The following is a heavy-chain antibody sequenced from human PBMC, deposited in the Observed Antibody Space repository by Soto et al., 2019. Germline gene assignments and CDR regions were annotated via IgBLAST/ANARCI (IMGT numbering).Heavy chain of an antibody. CDR1: GFTVSSNY. J-gene: IGHJ3*02. V-gene: IGHV3-66*01. CDR2: IYSGGST. Sequence: PGGSLRLSCAASGFTVSSNYMSWVRQAPGKGLEWVSVIYSGGSTYYADSVKGRFTIPRDNSKNTLYLQMNSLRAEDTAVYYCAKEGYGGKSDAFDIWGQGTMVTVSS. D-gene: IGHD2-15*01. CDR3: AKEGYGGKSDAFDI.